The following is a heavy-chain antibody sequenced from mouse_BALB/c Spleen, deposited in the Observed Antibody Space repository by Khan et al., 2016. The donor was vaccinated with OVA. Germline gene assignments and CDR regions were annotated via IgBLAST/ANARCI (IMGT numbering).Heavy chain of an antibody. D-gene: IGHD1-1*01. CDR1: GFTFSTYG. V-gene: IGHV5-6*01. CDR2: ISSGGHYT. Sequence: EVELVESGGDLVKPGGSLKLSCAASGFTFSTYGMSWVRQTPDMRLEWVATISSGGHYTYYPDSVNGRFTISRDNAKNTLYLQMSSLKSEDTAIYYCARLAYYYNSEGFAYWGQGTLVTVSA. J-gene: IGHJ3*01. CDR3: ARLAYYYNSEGFAY.